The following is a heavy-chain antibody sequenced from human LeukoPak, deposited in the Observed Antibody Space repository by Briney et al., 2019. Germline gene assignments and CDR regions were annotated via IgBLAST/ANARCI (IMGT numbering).Heavy chain of an antibody. V-gene: IGHV4-34*01. CDR2: INHSGST. J-gene: IGHJ4*02. Sequence: SETLSLTCAVYGGSFSGYYWSWIRQPPGKGLEWIGEINHSGSTNYNPSLKSRVTISVDTSKNQFSLKLSSVTAADTAVYYCARGIAYYFDYWGQGALVTVSS. CDR3: ARGIAYYFDY. CDR1: GGSFSGYY.